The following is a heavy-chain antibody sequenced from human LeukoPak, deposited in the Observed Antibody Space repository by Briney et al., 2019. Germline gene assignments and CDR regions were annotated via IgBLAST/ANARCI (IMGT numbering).Heavy chain of an antibody. V-gene: IGHV4-59*01. CDR2: ISYSGST. Sequence: SETLSLTCTVSGGSMNPYYWSWIRQPPGKGLEWIAYISYSGSTKYNPSLKSRVIISVDTSQNHFSLKLSPVTAADTAVYYCARGGYYYMDVWGKGTTVTVSS. J-gene: IGHJ6*03. CDR3: ARGGYYYMDV. CDR1: GGSMNPYY.